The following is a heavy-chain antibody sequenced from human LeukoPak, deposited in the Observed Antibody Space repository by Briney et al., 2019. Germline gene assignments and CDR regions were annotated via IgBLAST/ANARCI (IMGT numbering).Heavy chain of an antibody. V-gene: IGHV3-48*03. CDR1: GFTFSSYE. D-gene: IGHD2-2*02. CDR2: ISSSSSTI. CDR3: ARQGYCSSTSCYTGFDP. J-gene: IGHJ5*02. Sequence: GGSLRLSCAASGFTFSSYEMNWVRQAPGKGLEWVSYISSSSSTIYYADSVKGRFTISRDNAKNSLYLQMNSLRAEDTAVYYCARQGYCSSTSCYTGFDPWGQGTLVTVSS.